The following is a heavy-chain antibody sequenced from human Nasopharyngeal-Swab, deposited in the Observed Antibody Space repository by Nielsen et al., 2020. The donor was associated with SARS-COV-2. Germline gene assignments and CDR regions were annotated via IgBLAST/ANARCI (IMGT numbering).Heavy chain of an antibody. D-gene: IGHD3-9*01. CDR1: GGTFSSYA. CDR2: IIPIFGTA. Sequence: SVKVSCKASGGTFSSYAISWVRQAPGQGLEWMGGIIPIFGTANYAQKFQGRVTITADESTSTAYMELSSLRSEDTAVYYRARGPPRGYDILTGSYYYYYGMDVWGQGTTVTVSS. J-gene: IGHJ6*02. V-gene: IGHV1-69*13. CDR3: ARGPPRGYDILTGSYYYYYGMDV.